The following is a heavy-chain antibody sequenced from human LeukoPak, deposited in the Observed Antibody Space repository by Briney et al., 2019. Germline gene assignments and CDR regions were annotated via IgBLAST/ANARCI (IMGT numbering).Heavy chain of an antibody. Sequence: SVKVSCKASGGTFSSYGISWVRQAPGQGLEWMGRIIPIFGTANYAQKFQGRLTITTDESTSTAYMELNSLGSEDTAVYYCEREGDYGDYASDCWGQGTLVTVSS. J-gene: IGHJ4*02. V-gene: IGHV1-69*05. D-gene: IGHD4-17*01. CDR1: GGTFSSYG. CDR3: EREGDYGDYASDC. CDR2: IIPIFGTA.